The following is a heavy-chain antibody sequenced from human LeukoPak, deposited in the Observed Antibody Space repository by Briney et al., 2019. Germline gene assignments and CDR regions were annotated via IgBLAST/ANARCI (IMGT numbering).Heavy chain of an antibody. Sequence: PSETLSLXCTVSGGSSSSGSYYWSWIRQPAGKGPEWIGRIYTSGITNYNPALKSRVTISVDTSKNQFSLKLSSVTAADTAVYYCARENQNYYDSSGYYSWGQGTLVTVSS. V-gene: IGHV4-61*02. CDR2: IYTSGIT. CDR1: GGSSSSGSYY. CDR3: ARENQNYYDSSGYYS. J-gene: IGHJ4*02. D-gene: IGHD3-22*01.